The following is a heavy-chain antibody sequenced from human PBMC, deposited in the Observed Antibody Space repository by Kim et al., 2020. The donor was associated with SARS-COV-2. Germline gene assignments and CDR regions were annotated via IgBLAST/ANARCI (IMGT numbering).Heavy chain of an antibody. J-gene: IGHJ4*02. V-gene: IGHV1-18*01. Sequence: ASVKVSCKASGYTFTSYGISWVRQAPGQGLEWMGWISAYNGNTNYAQKLQGRVTMTTDTSTSTAYMELRSLRSDDTAVYYCARVKRIADSSGYYMGENDYWGQGTLVTVSS. CDR3: ARVKRIADSSGYYMGENDY. CDR2: ISAYNGNT. CDR1: GYTFTSYG. D-gene: IGHD3-22*01.